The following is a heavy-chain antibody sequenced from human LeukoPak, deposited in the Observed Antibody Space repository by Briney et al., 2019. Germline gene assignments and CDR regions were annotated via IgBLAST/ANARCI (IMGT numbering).Heavy chain of an antibody. V-gene: IGHV1-8*01. CDR2: MNPNSGNT. CDR1: GYTFTSYD. CDR3: ATLSRWLVHGYFQH. J-gene: IGHJ1*01. D-gene: IGHD6-19*01. Sequence: ASVKVSCKASGYTFTSYDINWVRQATGQGLEWMGWMNPNSGNTGYAQKFQGRVTMTRNTSISTAYMELSSLRSEDTAVYYRATLSRWLVHGYFQHWGQGTLVTVSS.